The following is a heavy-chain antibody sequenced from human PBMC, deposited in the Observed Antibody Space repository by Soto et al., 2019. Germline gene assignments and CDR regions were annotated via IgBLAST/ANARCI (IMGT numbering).Heavy chain of an antibody. Sequence: QVQLQESGPGLVKPSQTLSLTCTVSGGSISSGDYYWSWIRQPPGKGLEWIGYIYYSGSTYYNPSLKGRVTIAVDTSKNQFSLKLSSVTAADTAVYYCAREEGTIVRGVTYGMDVWGQGTTVTVSS. CDR1: GGSISSGDYY. D-gene: IGHD3-10*01. V-gene: IGHV4-30-4*01. CDR3: AREEGTIVRGVTYGMDV. J-gene: IGHJ6*02. CDR2: IYYSGST.